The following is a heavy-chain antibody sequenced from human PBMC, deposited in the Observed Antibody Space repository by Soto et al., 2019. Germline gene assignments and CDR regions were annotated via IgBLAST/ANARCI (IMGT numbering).Heavy chain of an antibody. CDR3: AKDAAYYYDSSGYSYYFDY. D-gene: IGHD3-22*01. Sequence: GGSLRLSCAASGFTFSSYAMHWVRQAPGKGLEWVAVISYDGSNKYYADSVKGRFTISRDNSKNTLYLQMNSLRAEDTAVYYCAKDAAYYYDSSGYSYYFDYWGQGTLVTVSS. CDR1: GFTFSSYA. J-gene: IGHJ4*02. CDR2: ISYDGSNK. V-gene: IGHV3-30*04.